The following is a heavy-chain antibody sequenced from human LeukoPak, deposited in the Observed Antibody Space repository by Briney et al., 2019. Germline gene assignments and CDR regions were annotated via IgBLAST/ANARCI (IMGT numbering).Heavy chain of an antibody. Sequence: TGGSLRLSCAASGFTFSSYSMNWVRQAPGKGLEWVSISYSDSNTNYADSVKGRFTISRDTSQNTLSLQMNSLRAEDTAVYYCVRKNRDFNAAFDIWGQGTVVTVSS. CDR1: GFTFSSYS. V-gene: IGHV3-53*01. J-gene: IGHJ3*02. CDR2: SYSDSNT. CDR3: VRKNRDFNAAFDI. D-gene: IGHD1-14*01.